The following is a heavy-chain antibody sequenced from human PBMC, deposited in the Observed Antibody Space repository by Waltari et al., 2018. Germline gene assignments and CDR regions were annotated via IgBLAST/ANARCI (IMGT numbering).Heavy chain of an antibody. CDR2: ISSSSSTI. Sequence: EVQLVESGGGLVQPGGSLRLACAASGYPFRSYSMNWVRQAPGKGLEWVSYISSSSSTIYYADSVKGRFTISRDNAKNSLYLQMNSLRAEDTDVYYCAAFDIWGQGTMVTVSS. CDR3: AAFDI. J-gene: IGHJ3*02. V-gene: IGHV3-48*01. CDR1: GYPFRSYS.